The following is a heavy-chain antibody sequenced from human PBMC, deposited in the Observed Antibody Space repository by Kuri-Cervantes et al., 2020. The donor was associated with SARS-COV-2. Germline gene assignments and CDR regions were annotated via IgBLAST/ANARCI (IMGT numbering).Heavy chain of an antibody. CDR1: GYTFTSYG. Sequence: ASVKVSCKASGYTFTSYGISWVRQAPGQGLEWMGWISAYNGNTNYAQKLQGRVTMTTDKSTSTAYMELSSLRSEDTAVYYCARDPGDGYNSPFDYWGQGTLVTVSS. D-gene: IGHD5-24*01. J-gene: IGHJ4*02. CDR2: ISAYNGNT. CDR3: ARDPGDGYNSPFDY. V-gene: IGHV1-18*01.